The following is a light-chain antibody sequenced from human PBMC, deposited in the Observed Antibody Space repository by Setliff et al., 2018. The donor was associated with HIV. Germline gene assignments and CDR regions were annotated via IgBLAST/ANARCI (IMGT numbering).Light chain of an antibody. CDR1: SSDVGGYNH. Sequence: QSALTQPASVSGSPGQSITISCTGTSSDVGGYNHISWYKQHPGQAPKLMIYDVPTRPSGVSSRSSGSKSGNAASLTISGLQAEDEADYYCNSYSPSSTPLYVFGTGTKVTVL. V-gene: IGLV2-14*03. CDR2: DVP. J-gene: IGLJ1*01. CDR3: NSYSPSSTPLYV.